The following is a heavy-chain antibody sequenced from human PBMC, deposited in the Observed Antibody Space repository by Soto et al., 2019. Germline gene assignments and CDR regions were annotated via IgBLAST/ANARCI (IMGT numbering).Heavy chain of an antibody. Sequence: ASANACWDAGGYAFADHSMRSVRHAPGQGLQYMGWISPKSGGADYAQKFRGRVPMTRDTSVNLAYLQLSSIKSDDKAVYFCARRHRGLRCHLDSRG. CDR1: GYAFADHS. J-gene: IGHJ5*01. CDR2: ISPKSGGA. V-gene: IGHV1-2*02. D-gene: IGHD2-15*01. CDR3: ARRHRGLRCHLDS.